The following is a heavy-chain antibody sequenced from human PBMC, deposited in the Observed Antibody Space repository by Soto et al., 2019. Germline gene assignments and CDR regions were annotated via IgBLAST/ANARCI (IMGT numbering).Heavy chain of an antibody. V-gene: IGHV4-59*01. CDR3: ARVLTVPAAQLDYYYYYMDV. CDR1: GGSISSYY. Sequence: SETLSLTCTVSGGSISSYYWSWIRQPPGKGLEWIGYIYYSGSTNYNPSLKSRVTISVDTSKNQFSLKLSSVTAADTAVYYCARVLTVPAAQLDYYYYYMDVWGKGTTVTVSS. D-gene: IGHD2-2*01. J-gene: IGHJ6*03. CDR2: IYYSGST.